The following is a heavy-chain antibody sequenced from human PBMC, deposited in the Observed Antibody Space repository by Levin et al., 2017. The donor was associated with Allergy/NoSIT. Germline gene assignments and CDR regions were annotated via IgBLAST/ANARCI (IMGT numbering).Heavy chain of an antibody. Sequence: NPGGSLRLSCTASGFTFGDYAMSWFRQAPGKGLEWVGFIRSKAYGGTTEYAASVRGRFTISRDDSKSIAYLQMNSLKIEDTAVYYCTRDDFRPGAYFDYWGQGILVTVSS. D-gene: IGHD3-3*01. CDR3: TRDDFRPGAYFDY. CDR1: GFTFGDYA. CDR2: IRSKAYGGTT. V-gene: IGHV3-49*05. J-gene: IGHJ4*02.